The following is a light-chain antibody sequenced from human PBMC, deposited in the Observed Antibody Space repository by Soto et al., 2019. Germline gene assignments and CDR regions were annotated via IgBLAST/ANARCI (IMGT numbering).Light chain of an antibody. Sequence: DIQMTQSPPSLSASVGDRVTITCRASQGISNFLAWYQQKPGTPPKLLISAASTLQSGVSSRFSGSGSGIAFTLTISSFQPGDVATYYCQKYNSAPRTFGQGTKVEI. CDR1: QGISNF. J-gene: IGKJ1*01. CDR2: AAS. CDR3: QKYNSAPRT. V-gene: IGKV1-27*01.